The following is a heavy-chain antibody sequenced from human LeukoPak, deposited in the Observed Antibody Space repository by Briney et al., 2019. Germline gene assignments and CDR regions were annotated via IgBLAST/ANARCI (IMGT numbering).Heavy chain of an antibody. CDR1: GFTFSSYA. CDR2: IRYDGSNK. Sequence: PGGSLRLSCAASGFTFSSYAMSWVRQAPGKGLEWVAFIRYDGSNKYYADSVKGRFTISRDNSKNTLYLQMNSLRAEDTAVYYCARDWLNYFDYWGQGTLVTVSS. J-gene: IGHJ4*02. D-gene: IGHD5-12*01. V-gene: IGHV3-30*02. CDR3: ARDWLNYFDY.